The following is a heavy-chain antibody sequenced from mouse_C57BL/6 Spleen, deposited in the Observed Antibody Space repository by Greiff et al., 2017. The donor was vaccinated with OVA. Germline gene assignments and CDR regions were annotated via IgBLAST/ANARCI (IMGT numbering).Heavy chain of an antibody. V-gene: IGHV14-2*01. CDR3: AKGSSSFAY. CDR2: IDPEDGET. J-gene: IGHJ3*01. CDR1: GFNIKDYY. D-gene: IGHD1-1*01. Sequence: VQLQQSGAELVKPGASVKLSCTASGFNIKDYYMHWVKQRTEQGLEWIGRIDPEDGETKYAPNFQGKATITADTSSNTAYLQLSSLTSEDTAVYYCAKGSSSFAYWGQGTLVTVSA.